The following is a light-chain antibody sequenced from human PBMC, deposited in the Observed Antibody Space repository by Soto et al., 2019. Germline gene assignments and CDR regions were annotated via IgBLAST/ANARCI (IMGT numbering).Light chain of an antibody. Sequence: EIVMTQSPATLSVSPGERATLSCRASQRVRSNLAWYQQKPGQAPRLLIYGASTRATGIPARFSGSGSGTEFTLTISSLQSEDFALYYCQQYNDWPLYTFGQGTKLEI. CDR2: GAS. V-gene: IGKV3-15*01. CDR3: QQYNDWPLYT. CDR1: QRVRSN. J-gene: IGKJ2*01.